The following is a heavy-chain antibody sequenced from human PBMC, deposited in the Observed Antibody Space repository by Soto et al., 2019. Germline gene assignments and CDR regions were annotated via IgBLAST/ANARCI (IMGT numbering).Heavy chain of an antibody. Sequence: QITLKESGPTLVKPTQTLTLTCTFSGFSLSTSGVGVGWIRQPPGTALEWLALIYWDDDKHYSPSLNSRLTITTDTSKNQVVRTMTTMDPVDTATYYCADAAYLSWFDPWGQGTLVTVSS. CDR2: IYWDDDK. J-gene: IGHJ5*02. CDR3: ADAAYLSWFDP. V-gene: IGHV2-5*02. CDR1: GFSLSTSGVG. D-gene: IGHD2-21*01.